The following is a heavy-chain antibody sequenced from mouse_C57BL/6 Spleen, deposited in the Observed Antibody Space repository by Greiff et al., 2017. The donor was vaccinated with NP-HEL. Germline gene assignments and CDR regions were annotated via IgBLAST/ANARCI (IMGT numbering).Heavy chain of an antibody. D-gene: IGHD1-1*01. CDR2: IDPSASYT. Sequence: QQSCKASGYTFTSYWMHWVKQRPGLGLEWIGEIDPSASYTNYNQKFKGKSTLTVDKSSSTAYMQLSSLTSEDAAVYYCARCYYGSSYAWFAYWGQGTLVTVSA. J-gene: IGHJ3*01. V-gene: IGHV1-69*01. CDR3: ARCYYGSSYAWFAY. CDR1: GYTFTSYW.